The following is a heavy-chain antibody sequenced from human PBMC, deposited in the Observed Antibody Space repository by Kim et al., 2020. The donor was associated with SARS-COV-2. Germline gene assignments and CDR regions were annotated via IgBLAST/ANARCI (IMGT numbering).Heavy chain of an antibody. D-gene: IGHD5-18*01. CDR3: ARLQGWIQLWYFDY. Sequence: SETLSHTCTVSGGSISSSSYYWGRIRQPPGKGLEWIGSIYYSGSTYYNPSLKSRVTISVDTSKNQFSLKLSSVTAADTAVYYCARLQGWIQLWYFDYWGQGTLVTVSS. V-gene: IGHV4-39*01. J-gene: IGHJ4*02. CDR2: IYYSGST. CDR1: GGSISSSSYY.